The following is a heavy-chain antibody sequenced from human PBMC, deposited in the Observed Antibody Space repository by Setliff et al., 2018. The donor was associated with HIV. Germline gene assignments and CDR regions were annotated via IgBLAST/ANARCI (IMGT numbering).Heavy chain of an antibody. CDR3: ARISQLLDYAMDV. D-gene: IGHD6-13*01. J-gene: IGHJ6*02. Sequence: SSETLSLTCAVSGGSISSGGYSWTWLRQPPGKGLEWIGYIFHSGRIYYNPTLKSRVTMSVDRSKNHLSLNVTSVTAADTAVYYWARISQLLDYAMDVWGQGTTVTVSS. CDR2: IFHSGRI. V-gene: IGHV4-30-2*01. CDR1: GGSISSGGYS.